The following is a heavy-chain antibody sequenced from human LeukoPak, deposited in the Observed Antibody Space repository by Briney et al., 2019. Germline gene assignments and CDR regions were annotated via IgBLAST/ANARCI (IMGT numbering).Heavy chain of an antibody. CDR2: IDHRGRA. V-gene: IGHV4-34*01. J-gene: IGHJ6*04. Sequence: SETLSLTCAVCGPSFSGYYWSWLRQPPGKGLEWIGEIDHRGRAKYNPSLKSRVSTSIDTSKNQFSLNLSSVTAADTAVYYCARDVDTALMDVWGEGTTVIVSS. D-gene: IGHD5-18*01. CDR3: ARDVDTALMDV. CDR1: GPSFSGYY.